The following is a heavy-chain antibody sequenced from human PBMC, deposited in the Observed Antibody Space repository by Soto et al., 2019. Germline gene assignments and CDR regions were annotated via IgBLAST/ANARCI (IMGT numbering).Heavy chain of an antibody. V-gene: IGHV4-59*01. Sequence: SETLSLTCTVSGGSISSYYWSWIRQPPGKGLEWIGYIYYSGSTNYNPSLKSRVTISVDTSKNQFSLKLSSVTAADTAVYYCARLRGYSYGRVYYYYGMDVWGQRTTVTVSS. CDR3: ARLRGYSYGRVYYYYGMDV. CDR2: IYYSGST. D-gene: IGHD5-18*01. J-gene: IGHJ6*02. CDR1: GGSISSYY.